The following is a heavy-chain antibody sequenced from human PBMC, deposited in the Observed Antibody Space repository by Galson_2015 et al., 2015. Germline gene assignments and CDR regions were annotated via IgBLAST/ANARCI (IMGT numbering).Heavy chain of an antibody. CDR2: ISWDGGST. D-gene: IGHD3-10*01. V-gene: IGHV3-43D*03. J-gene: IGHJ6*02. CDR1: GFTFDDYA. Sequence: SLRLSCAASGFTFDDYAMHWVRQAPGKGLEWVSLISWDGGSTYYADSVKGRFTISRDNSKNSLYLQMNSLRAEDTALYYCAKDLPYRHYYGSGSYPRGMDVWGQGTTVTVSS. CDR3: AKDLPYRHYYGSGSYPRGMDV.